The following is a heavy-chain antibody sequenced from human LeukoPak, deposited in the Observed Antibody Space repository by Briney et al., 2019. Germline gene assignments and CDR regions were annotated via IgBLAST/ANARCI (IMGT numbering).Heavy chain of an antibody. V-gene: IGHV3-30*18. CDR2: ISYDGSNR. J-gene: IGHJ6*02. CDR1: GVTFSSYG. D-gene: IGHD2-8*01. Sequence: GGLRLSCAASGVTFSSYGMHWVRQAPGKGLEGVAVISYDGSNRYYSDPVKGRFTISRDNSKKTLYLQMNSMRAEDMAVYYCAKGIMQLGYCTNGVCYKVHGTPYYSSGMDVWGQGTTVTAS. CDR3: AKGIMQLGYCTNGVCYKVHGTPYYSSGMDV.